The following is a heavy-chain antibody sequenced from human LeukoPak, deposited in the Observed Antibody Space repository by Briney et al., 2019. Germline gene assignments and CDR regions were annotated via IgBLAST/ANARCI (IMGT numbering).Heavy chain of an antibody. CDR1: GGSIGSYY. J-gene: IGHJ4*02. CDR3: ARGELAAIDY. CDR2: IYYSGST. Sequence: SETLSLTCTVSGGSIGSYYWSWIRQPPGKGLEWIGYIYYSGSTNYNPSLKSRVTISVDTSKNQFSLKLSSVTAADTAVYYCARGELAAIDYWGQGTLVTVSS. V-gene: IGHV4-59*01. D-gene: IGHD6-19*01.